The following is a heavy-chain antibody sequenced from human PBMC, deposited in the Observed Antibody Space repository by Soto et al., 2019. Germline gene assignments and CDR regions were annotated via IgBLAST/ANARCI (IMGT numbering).Heavy chain of an antibody. Sequence: QVQLQESGPGLVKPSQTLSLNCTVSGASISSGDFYWSWVRQPPDKGLEWIGHFSYTGRSYYNPSLKSRVTMSVDPANNQFSVKLTSVIPADTAVYFCTRSGKSLLDYWGQGALVAVSA. CDR3: TRSGKSLLDY. CDR2: FSYTGRS. J-gene: IGHJ4*02. V-gene: IGHV4-30-4*01. CDR1: GASISSGDFY. D-gene: IGHD1-26*01.